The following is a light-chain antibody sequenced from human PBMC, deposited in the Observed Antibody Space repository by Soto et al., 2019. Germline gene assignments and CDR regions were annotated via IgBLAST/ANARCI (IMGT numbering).Light chain of an antibody. V-gene: IGKV3-15*01. CDR1: QSVSSN. CDR2: DAS. J-gene: IGKJ1*01. Sequence: EIVMTQSPANLSVSPGERATLSCRASQSVSSNLAWYHQKPGQAPRLLIYDASTRATGIPARCSGSGSGTEVTLTISSLQSEDFAVYYCQRYNNWSPWTFGQGTKVELK. CDR3: QRYNNWSPWT.